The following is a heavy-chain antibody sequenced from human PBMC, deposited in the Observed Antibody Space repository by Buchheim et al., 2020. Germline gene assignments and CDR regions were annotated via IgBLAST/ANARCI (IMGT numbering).Heavy chain of an antibody. V-gene: IGHV1-8*01. CDR3: ARGNYYYYGMDV. J-gene: IGHJ6*02. Sequence: QVQLVQSGAEAKKPGASVKVSCKASGYTFTSYDINWVRQATGQGLEWMGWMNPNCGNIGYAQQFQGRVTMTRDTSINTAYMELSSLRSEDTAVYYCARGNYYYYGMDVWGQGTT. CDR2: MNPNCGNI. CDR1: GYTFTSYD.